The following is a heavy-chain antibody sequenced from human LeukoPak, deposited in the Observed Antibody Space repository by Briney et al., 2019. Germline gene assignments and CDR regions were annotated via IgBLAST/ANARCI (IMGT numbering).Heavy chain of an antibody. CDR3: ARGRTMVRGVYMDV. Sequence: SETLSLTCAGYGGSFSGYYWSWIRQPPGKGLEWIGEINHSGSTNYNPSLKSRVTISVDTSKNQFSLKLSSVTAADTAVYYCARGRTMVRGVYMDVWGKGTTVTVSS. CDR2: INHSGST. D-gene: IGHD3-10*01. J-gene: IGHJ6*03. CDR1: GGSFSGYY. V-gene: IGHV4-34*01.